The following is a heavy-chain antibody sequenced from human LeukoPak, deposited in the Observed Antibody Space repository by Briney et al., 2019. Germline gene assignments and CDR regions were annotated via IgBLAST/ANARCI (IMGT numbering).Heavy chain of an antibody. CDR2: VDHTGST. D-gene: IGHD1-1*01. V-gene: IGHV4-59*01. CDR1: GGSFSDYY. Sequence: SETLSLTCAVYGGSFSDYYWTWIRQPPGKGLEWIGYVDHTGSTNFNPSLNGRVSISRDTTNNLFSLRLRSVTAADTAVYFCARGRVSSSTWYSTYYYYFYMDVWGKGTTVTVSS. J-gene: IGHJ6*03. CDR3: ARGRVSSSTWYSTYYYYFYMDV.